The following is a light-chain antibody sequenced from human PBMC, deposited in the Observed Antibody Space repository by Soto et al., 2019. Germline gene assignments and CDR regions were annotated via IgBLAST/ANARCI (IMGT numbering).Light chain of an antibody. CDR3: QTYDSSLSGLVV. J-gene: IGLJ1*01. CDR2: GNG. V-gene: IGLV1-40*01. Sequence: QSVLTQPLAVAVAPGQRVSISSTGSSANIGAGYDVHWYQQLPGTAPNLLIFGNGNRPSGVPDRFSGSKSDTSASLAITGLQADDEADYYCQTYDSSLSGLVVFGTGTKVTVL. CDR1: SANIGAGYD.